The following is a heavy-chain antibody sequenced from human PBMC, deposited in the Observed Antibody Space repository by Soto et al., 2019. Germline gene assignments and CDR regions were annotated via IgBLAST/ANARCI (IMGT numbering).Heavy chain of an antibody. CDR1: GFTFSTYA. CDR2: TSYDESST. Sequence: QVQLVESGGGVVQPGRSLRLSCGASGFTFSTYAMHWVRQAPGKGLEWVAVTSYDESSTYYADSVKGRFTISRDNSKNVLYLLMNSLPTEDTAGYFCGRRAEFYGWGSYSSSNYFAMGVWGQGTTVFVSS. J-gene: IGHJ6*02. D-gene: IGHD3-10*01. V-gene: IGHV3-30-3*01. CDR3: GRRAEFYGWGSYSSSNYFAMGV.